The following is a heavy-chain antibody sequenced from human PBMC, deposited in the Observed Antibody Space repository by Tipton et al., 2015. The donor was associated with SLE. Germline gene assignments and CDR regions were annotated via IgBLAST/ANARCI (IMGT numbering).Heavy chain of an antibody. CDR3: ARDLSGSYYPNFGY. D-gene: IGHD1-26*01. CDR2: ISSSSSYI. CDR1: GFTFSTYS. V-gene: IGHV3-21*03. J-gene: IGHJ4*02. Sequence: SLRLSCEVSGFTFSTYSLNWVRQAPGKGLEWLSSISSSSSYIYYADSVKGRFTISRDNAKNPLYLQMNSLRAEDTAVYYCARDLSGSYYPNFGYWGQGTLVTVSS.